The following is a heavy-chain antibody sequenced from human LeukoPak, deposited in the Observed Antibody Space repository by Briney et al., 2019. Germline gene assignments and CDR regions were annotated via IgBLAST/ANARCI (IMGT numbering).Heavy chain of an antibody. D-gene: IGHD6-13*01. CDR2: IRYDGSNK. CDR3: ARVSSLASAGWFDY. CDR1: GFTFSSYG. J-gene: IGHJ4*02. Sequence: PGGSLRLSCAASGFTFSSYGMHWVRQAPGKGLEWVAFIRYDGSNKYYADSVKGRFTISRDNSKNTLYLQMNSLRAEDTAVYYCARVSSLASAGWFDYWGQGTLVTVSS. V-gene: IGHV3-30*02.